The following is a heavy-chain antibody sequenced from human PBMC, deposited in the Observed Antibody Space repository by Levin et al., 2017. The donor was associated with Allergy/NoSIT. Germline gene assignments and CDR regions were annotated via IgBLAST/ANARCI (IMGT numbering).Heavy chain of an antibody. CDR3: AHRHGDYVADAFDI. CDR2: IYWDDDK. D-gene: IGHD4-17*01. V-gene: IGHV2-5*02. Sequence: SGPTLVKPTQTLTLTCTFSGFSLSTSGVGVGWIRQPPGKALEWLALIYWDDDKRYSPSLKSRLTITKDTSKNQVVLTMTNMDPVDTATYYCAHRHGDYVADAFDIWGQGTMVTVSS. J-gene: IGHJ3*02. CDR1: GFSLSTSGVG.